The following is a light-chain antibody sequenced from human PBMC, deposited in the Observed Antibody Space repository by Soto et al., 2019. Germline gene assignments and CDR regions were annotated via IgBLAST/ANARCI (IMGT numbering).Light chain of an antibody. V-gene: IGKV1-5*01. CDR1: QSITRW. Sequence: MTQSPDTLSASVGDRVTITCRADQSITRWLAWFQQKPGKAPSLLIYDATNLQPGVPSRFSGSGSGTEFTLTISSLQPDDFATYYCQQYNGYSHSFGQGTRVEIK. J-gene: IGKJ2*01. CDR3: QQYNGYSHS. CDR2: DAT.